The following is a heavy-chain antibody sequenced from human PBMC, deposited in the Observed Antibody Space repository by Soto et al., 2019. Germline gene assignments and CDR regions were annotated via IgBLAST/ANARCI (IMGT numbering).Heavy chain of an antibody. J-gene: IGHJ5*02. V-gene: IGHV1-18*01. CDR3: AGTYYDSSGPARQGS. D-gene: IGHD3-22*01. CDR2: ISAYNGNT. Sequence: QVQLEQSGTEVKEPGASGKVSCQTSGYAFTNYGLTWARQSPGQGLEWMGWISAYNGNTNYAQKIQDRVIITTDTSPSTAYLEVRSLRADDTAVYYGAGTYYDSSGPARQGSWGQGTLVTVSS. CDR1: GYAFTNYG.